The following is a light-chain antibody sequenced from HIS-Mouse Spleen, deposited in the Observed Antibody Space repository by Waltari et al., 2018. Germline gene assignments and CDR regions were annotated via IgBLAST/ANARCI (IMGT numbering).Light chain of an antibody. V-gene: IGKV3-11*01. CDR3: QQRSNWPT. CDR1: QSVSSY. Sequence: IVLTQSPATLSLSPGERATLSRRASQSVSSYLAWYQQKPGQAPRLLIYDASNRATGIPARFSGSGSGTDFTLTISSLEPEDFAVYYCQQRSNWPTFGQGTKVEIK. CDR2: DAS. J-gene: IGKJ1*01.